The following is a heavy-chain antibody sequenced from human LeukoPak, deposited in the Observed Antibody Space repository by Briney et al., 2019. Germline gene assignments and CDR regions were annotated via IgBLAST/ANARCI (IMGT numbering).Heavy chain of an antibody. D-gene: IGHD6-19*01. CDR2: IYYSGST. CDR1: GGSISSGGYY. J-gene: IGHJ5*02. CDR3: ARETVAAPLLGNWFDP. Sequence: SETLSLTCTVSGGSISSGGYYWSWIRQHPGKGLVWIGYIYYSGSTFYNPSLKSRVTISVDTSKNQFSLKLSSVTAADTAVYYCARETVAAPLLGNWFDPWGQGTLVTVSS. V-gene: IGHV4-31*03.